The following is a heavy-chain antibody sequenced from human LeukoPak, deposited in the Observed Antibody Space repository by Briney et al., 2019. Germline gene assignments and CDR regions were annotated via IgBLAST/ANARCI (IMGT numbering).Heavy chain of an antibody. J-gene: IGHJ6*03. V-gene: IGHV4-4*07. CDR3: ARGTMVRASDYYYMDV. CDR2: IYTSGST. Sequence: PSETLSLTCTVSGGSISSYYWSWIRQPAGKGLEWIGRIYTSGSTNYNPSLKSRVTVSVDTSKNQFSLKLSSVTAADTAVYYCARGTMVRASDYYYMDVWGKGTTVTVSS. CDR1: GGSISSYY. D-gene: IGHD3-10*01.